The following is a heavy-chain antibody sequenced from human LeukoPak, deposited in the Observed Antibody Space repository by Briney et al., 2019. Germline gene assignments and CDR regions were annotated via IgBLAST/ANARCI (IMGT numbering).Heavy chain of an antibody. CDR1: GGSISSSSYY. Sequence: SETLSLTCTVSGGSISSSSYYWGWIRQPPGKGLAWIGSIYYSGSTYYNPSLKSRVTISVDTSKNQFSLKLSSVTAADTAVYYCAARIFGVVYWGQGTLVTVSS. CDR2: IYYSGST. J-gene: IGHJ4*02. V-gene: IGHV4-39*01. D-gene: IGHD3-3*01. CDR3: AARIFGVVY.